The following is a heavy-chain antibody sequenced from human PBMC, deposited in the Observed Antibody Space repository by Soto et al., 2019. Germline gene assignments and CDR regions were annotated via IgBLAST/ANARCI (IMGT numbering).Heavy chain of an antibody. CDR3: ARDLFYCNSSGCFRNWFDP. CDR2: ISTYDDKT. Sequence: QVQLVQSGAEVKTPGASVKVSCRASGYSFRTHGISWVRQAPGQGLEWMGWISTYDDKTNFPQKFQGRITMTTDTSTSTAYMELRSLRSDDTAVYFCARDLFYCNSSGCFRNWFDPWGQGTLVTVSS. J-gene: IGHJ5*02. CDR1: GYSFRTHG. V-gene: IGHV1-18*01. D-gene: IGHD2-15*01.